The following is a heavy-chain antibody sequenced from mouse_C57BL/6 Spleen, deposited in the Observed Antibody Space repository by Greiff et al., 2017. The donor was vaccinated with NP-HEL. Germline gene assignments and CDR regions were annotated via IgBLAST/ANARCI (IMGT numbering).Heavy chain of an antibody. CDR3: ARGGVTTVAFDY. J-gene: IGHJ2*01. CDR2: IYPGDGDT. V-gene: IGHV1-80*01. D-gene: IGHD1-1*01. CDR1: GYAFSSYW. Sequence: QVQLQQSGAELVKPGASVKISCKASGYAFSSYWMNWVKQRPGKGLEWIGQIYPGDGDTNYNGKFKGKATLTADKSSSTAYMQLSSLTSEDSAVYFCARGGVTTVAFDYWGQGTTLTVSS.